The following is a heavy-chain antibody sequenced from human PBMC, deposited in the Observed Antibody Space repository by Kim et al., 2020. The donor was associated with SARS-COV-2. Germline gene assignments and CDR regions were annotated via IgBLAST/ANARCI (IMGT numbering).Heavy chain of an antibody. V-gene: IGHV4-4*07. J-gene: IGHJ4*02. CDR2: IYTSGST. CDR3: ARVVGSYWSAPQRWHYFDY. Sequence: SETLSLTCTVSGDSISSYYWSWIRQPAGKGLEWIGRIYTSGSTNYNPSLKSRVTMSEDTSKNQFSLKLSSVTAADTAVYYCARVVGSYWSAPQRWHYFDYWGQGTLVTVSS. CDR1: GDSISSYY. D-gene: IGHD3-3*01.